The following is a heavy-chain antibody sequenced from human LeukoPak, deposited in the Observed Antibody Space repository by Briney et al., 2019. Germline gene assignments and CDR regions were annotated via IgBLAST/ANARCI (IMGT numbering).Heavy chain of an antibody. J-gene: IGHJ3*02. CDR2: IYSGGST. CDR1: GFTVSINY. D-gene: IGHD3-22*01. CDR3: ASRYYDSSGYYPDAFDI. V-gene: IGHV3-53*04. Sequence: GGSLRLSCAASGFTVSINYMSWVRQAPGKGLEWVSVIYSGGSTYYADSVKGRFTISRHNSKNTLYLQMNSLRAEDTAVYYCASRYYDSSGYYPDAFDIWGQGTMVTVSS.